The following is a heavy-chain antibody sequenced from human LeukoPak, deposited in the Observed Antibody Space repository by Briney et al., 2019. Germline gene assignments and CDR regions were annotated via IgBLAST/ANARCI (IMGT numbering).Heavy chain of an antibody. J-gene: IGHJ4*02. Sequence: SETLSLACSVSGISITTYYWSWVRQAAGKGLEWIGHIHSSGSSTYNPSLRSRVTMSVDTSKNQVSLELNSVPAADTAVYYCVRDVSPYGSGTYYVVFDFWGQGALVTVSS. CDR2: IHSSGSS. D-gene: IGHD3-10*01. V-gene: IGHV4-4*07. CDR3: VRDVSPYGSGTYYVVFDF. CDR1: GISITTYY.